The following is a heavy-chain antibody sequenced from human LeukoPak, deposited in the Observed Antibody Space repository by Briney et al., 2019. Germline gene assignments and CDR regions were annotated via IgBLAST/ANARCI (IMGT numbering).Heavy chain of an antibody. D-gene: IGHD3-10*01. Sequence: GGSLRLSCAASGFTFGSYWLHWVRQAPGKGLVWVSRINSDGSTTNCADSVEGRFTISRDNAKNTLYVQMNSLRVEDTAVYYCARENYYGSGSYAFDIWGQGTLVTVSS. CDR3: ARENYYGSGSYAFDI. J-gene: IGHJ3*02. CDR1: GFTFGSYW. CDR2: INSDGSTT. V-gene: IGHV3-74*01.